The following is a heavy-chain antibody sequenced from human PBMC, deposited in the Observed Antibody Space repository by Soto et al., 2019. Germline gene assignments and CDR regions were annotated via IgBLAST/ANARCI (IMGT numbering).Heavy chain of an antibody. V-gene: IGHV4-30-2*01. D-gene: IGHD3-10*01. CDR1: GGSISSGGYS. Sequence: SETLSLTCAVSGGSISSGGYSWSWIRQPPGKGLECIGYIYHSGSTYYNPSLKSRVTISVDRSKNQFSLKVSAVTAADTAAYDCAISEFHWGQGTLVTVSS. CDR2: IYHSGST. J-gene: IGHJ4*02. CDR3: AISEFH.